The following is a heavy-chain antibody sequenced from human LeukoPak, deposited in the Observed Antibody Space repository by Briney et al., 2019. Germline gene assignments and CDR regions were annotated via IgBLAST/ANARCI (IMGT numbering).Heavy chain of an antibody. J-gene: IGHJ4*02. V-gene: IGHV3-23*01. CDR3: AEVGGGAWQQLVTYYFDY. Sequence: GGSLRLSCAASGFTFSSYAMNWVRQAPGKGLEWVSSISGSGGSTYYADSVKGRFTISRESSKNTLYLKMNSLRAEDTAVYYCAEVGGGAWQQLVTYYFDYWGQGTLVTVSS. D-gene: IGHD6-13*01. CDR2: ISGSGGST. CDR1: GFTFSSYA.